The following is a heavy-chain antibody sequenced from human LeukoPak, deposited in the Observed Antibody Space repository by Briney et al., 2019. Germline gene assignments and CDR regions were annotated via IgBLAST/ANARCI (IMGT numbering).Heavy chain of an antibody. J-gene: IGHJ3*02. Sequence: PGGSLTLSCAACGFTFRSYWMHWLRQAPGRGLVWVSRINSDGCSTSYAASVKGRFTISRDNAKNTLYLQMYSLRAADTAVYYSGRVVYSRFGELLYEYGAFDIWGQGTMVTVSS. CDR3: GRVVYSRFGELLYEYGAFDI. D-gene: IGHD3-10*01. V-gene: IGHV3-74*01. CDR2: INSDGCST. CDR1: GFTFRSYW.